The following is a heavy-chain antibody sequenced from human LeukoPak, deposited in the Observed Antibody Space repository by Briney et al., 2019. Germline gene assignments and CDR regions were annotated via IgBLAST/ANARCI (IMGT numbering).Heavy chain of an antibody. V-gene: IGHV3-30*18. J-gene: IGHJ4*02. Sequence: GGSLRLSCAASGFTFSSYGMHWVRQAPGKGLEWVAVISYDGSNKYYADSVKGRFTISRDNSKDTLYLQMNSLRAEDTAVYYWAKARGYYDSSVYSPFDYWGQGTLVTVSS. D-gene: IGHD3-22*01. CDR1: GFTFSSYG. CDR2: ISYDGSNK. CDR3: AKARGYYDSSVYSPFDY.